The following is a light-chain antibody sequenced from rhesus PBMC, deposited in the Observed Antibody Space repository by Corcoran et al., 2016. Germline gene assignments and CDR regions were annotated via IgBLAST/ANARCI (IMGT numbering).Light chain of an antibody. CDR2: GAS. CDR1: QSVSSY. V-gene: IGKV3S9*01. J-gene: IGKJ2*01. CDR3: YKHSSGYS. Sequence: EIVMTQSPATLSLSPGERATLSCRASQSVSSYVAWYQQKPEQAPRLLIYGASSRATGIPDRFSGSGSGTDFTLIISSLEPEDVGVYYCYKHSSGYSFGQRTKVEIK.